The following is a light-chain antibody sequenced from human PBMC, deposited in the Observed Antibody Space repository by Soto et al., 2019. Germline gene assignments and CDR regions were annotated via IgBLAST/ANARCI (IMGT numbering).Light chain of an antibody. Sequence: ALTQPASVSGSPGQSITISCTGTISDVGRYNLVSWYQQHPDKAPKLIIYEDIERPSGVSHRFSGSTSGNTASLTISGLQTEDEAKYFCCSYAGGASVVFGGGTKLTVL. J-gene: IGLJ2*01. V-gene: IGLV2-23*01. CDR3: CSYAGGASVV. CDR2: EDI. CDR1: ISDVGRYNL.